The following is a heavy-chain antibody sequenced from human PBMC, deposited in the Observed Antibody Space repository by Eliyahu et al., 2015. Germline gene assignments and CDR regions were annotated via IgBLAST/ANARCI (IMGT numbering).Heavy chain of an antibody. V-gene: IGHV4-59*11. Sequence: QMQLQESGPGLVKPSETLSLTCTVSGGSIIGQWWSWVRQPPGKGLEWIAYIPHAGDAAQNPPLRSRVTVSTDESKNLFSLRLSPVTAADTAIYYCASVSDYGKFDPWGQGILVTVSS. CDR1: GGSIIGQW. J-gene: IGHJ5*02. D-gene: IGHD4/OR15-4a*01. CDR3: ASVSDYGKFDP. CDR2: IPHAGDA.